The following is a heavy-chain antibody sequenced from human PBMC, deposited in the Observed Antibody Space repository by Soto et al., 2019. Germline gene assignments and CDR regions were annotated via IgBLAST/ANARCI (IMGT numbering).Heavy chain of an antibody. CDR3: ARTVVVVAATPYYDP. CDR1: GGSISSGGYY. D-gene: IGHD2-15*01. Sequence: SETLSLTCTVSGGSISSGGYYWSWIRQHPGKGLEWIGYIYYSGSTYYNPSLKSRVTISVDTSKNQFSLKLSSVTAADTAVYYCARTVVVVAATPYYDPWGQGTLVTVSS. CDR2: IYYSGST. V-gene: IGHV4-31*03. J-gene: IGHJ5*02.